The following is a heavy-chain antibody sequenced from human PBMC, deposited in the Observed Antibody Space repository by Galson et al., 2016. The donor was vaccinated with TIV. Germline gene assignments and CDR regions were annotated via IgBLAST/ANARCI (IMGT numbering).Heavy chain of an antibody. D-gene: IGHD1-14*01. V-gene: IGHV1-69*13. J-gene: IGHJ6*02. Sequence: SVKVSCKASGDTFSMIVFNWVRQAPGQGLDWMGGINPLLGTVDNAQKFQGRVTFTADESRSTAYMELSSLKSEDTAIYYCATDRNPALDTSHAYYGMDSWVEWTAITVSS. CDR2: INPLLGTV. CDR1: GDTFSMIV. CDR3: ATDRNPALDTSHAYYGMDS.